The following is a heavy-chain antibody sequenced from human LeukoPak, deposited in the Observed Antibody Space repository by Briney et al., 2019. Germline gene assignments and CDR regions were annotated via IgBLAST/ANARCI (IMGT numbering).Heavy chain of an antibody. J-gene: IGHJ4*02. CDR2: ITYSSRYI. Sequence: GGSLTLSCAASGFTFHNHAMNWVRQAPGKGLEWVSSITYSSRYIYYADSVKGRFISSRDNTQNSLYLQMNSLRAEDTAVYYCARVSRDYGDLDSWGQGTLVTVSS. V-gene: IGHV3-21*01. D-gene: IGHD4-17*01. CDR1: GFTFHNHA. CDR3: ARVSRDYGDLDS.